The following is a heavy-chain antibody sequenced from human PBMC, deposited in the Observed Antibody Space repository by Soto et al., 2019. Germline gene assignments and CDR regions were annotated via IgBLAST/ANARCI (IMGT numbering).Heavy chain of an antibody. CDR1: GFTFSSYW. CDR2: INSDGSST. Sequence: EVQLVESGGGLVQPGGSLRVSCAASGFTFSSYWMHRVRQAPGKGLVWVSRINSDGSSTSYADSVKGRFTISRDNAKNTLYLQMNSLRAEDTAIYYCARRGAVAGLHYWGQGTLVTVSS. J-gene: IGHJ4*02. D-gene: IGHD6-19*01. V-gene: IGHV3-74*01. CDR3: ARRGAVAGLHY.